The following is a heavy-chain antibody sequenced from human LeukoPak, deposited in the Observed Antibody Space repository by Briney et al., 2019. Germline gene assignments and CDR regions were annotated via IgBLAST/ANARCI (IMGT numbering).Heavy chain of an antibody. V-gene: IGHV3-23*01. CDR3: AKDSIESNCWYLTGNWFDP. D-gene: IGHD6-13*01. CDR1: GFTLSSYA. CDR2: ISGSGRST. Sequence: PGGSLTLSCVASGFTLSSYAMSWVRQAEGKGMEWVSSISGSGRSTYYADSVKGRFTISRDNSKNTLYLQMNSLRAEDTAVYYCAKDSIESNCWYLTGNWFDPWGQGTLVTVSS. J-gene: IGHJ5*02.